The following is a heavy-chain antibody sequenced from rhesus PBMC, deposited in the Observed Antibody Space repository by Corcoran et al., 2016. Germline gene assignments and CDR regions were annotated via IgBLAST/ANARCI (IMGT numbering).Heavy chain of an antibody. J-gene: IGHJ4*01. D-gene: IGHD5-24*01. CDR3: ARLGTGWAGAF. V-gene: IGHV4-99*01. Sequence: QVQLQESGPGLVKPSETLSLTCAVSGYSISSGYYWGWLGQPPGKGLEHIGYISGSSGSPVYSPSLKNRVTISKDTSKNQFSLKLSSVTAADTAVYYCARLGTGWAGAFWGQGVLVTVSS. CDR2: ISGSSGSP. CDR1: GYSISSGYY.